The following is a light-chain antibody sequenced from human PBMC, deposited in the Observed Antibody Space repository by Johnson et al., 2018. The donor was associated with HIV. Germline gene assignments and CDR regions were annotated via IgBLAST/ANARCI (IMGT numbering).Light chain of an antibody. Sequence: QPVLTQPPSVSAAPGQRVTISCSGASSTFGNSYISWYQLLPGSPPKLLVFKNNERPSGIPDRFSGSNSGTSATLDITGLQTGDEADYYCATWDTSLSAWSFGTGTEVTVL. J-gene: IGLJ1*01. CDR3: ATWDTSLSAWS. CDR1: SSTFGNSY. V-gene: IGLV1-51*02. CDR2: KNN.